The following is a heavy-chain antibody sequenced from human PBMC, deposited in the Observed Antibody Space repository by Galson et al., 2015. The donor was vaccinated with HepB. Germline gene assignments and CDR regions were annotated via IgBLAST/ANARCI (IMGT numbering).Heavy chain of an antibody. CDR1: RFTFSNYA. D-gene: IGHD2-15*01. Sequence: SLRLSCAASRFTFSNYAMHWVRQAPGKGLEWVAVISLDGGSKYYADSVKGRFTISRDNSKNTLYLQMNSLRVEDTAVYYCATRGVGDCSGGSCFKSLEYWGQGTLITVSS. J-gene: IGHJ4*02. V-gene: IGHV3-30-3*01. CDR3: ATRGVGDCSGGSCFKSLEY. CDR2: ISLDGGSK.